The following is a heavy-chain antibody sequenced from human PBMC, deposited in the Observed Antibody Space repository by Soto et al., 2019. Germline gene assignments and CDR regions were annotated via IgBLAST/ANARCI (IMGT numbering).Heavy chain of an antibody. Sequence: PSETLYLTCTVSGGPISSYYWSWIRQPPGKGLEWIGYIYYSGSTNYNPSLKSRVTISVDTSKNQFSLKLSSVTAADTAVYYCARSPPYYDFWSGSLNPWGQGNLVTVSS. CDR3: ARSPPYYDFWSGSLNP. D-gene: IGHD3-3*01. CDR2: IYYSGST. J-gene: IGHJ5*02. V-gene: IGHV4-59*01. CDR1: GGPISSYY.